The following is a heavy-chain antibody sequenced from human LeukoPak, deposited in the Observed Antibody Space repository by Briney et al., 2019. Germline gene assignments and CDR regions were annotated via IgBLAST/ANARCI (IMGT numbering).Heavy chain of an antibody. CDR1: GGSFSGYY. Sequence: SETLSLTCAVYGGSFSGYYWSWIRQPPGKGLEWIGYIYYSGSTNYNPSLKSRVTISVDTSKNQFSLKLSSVTAADTAVYYCARVATIFGVVMDNWFDPWGQGTLVTVSS. J-gene: IGHJ5*02. V-gene: IGHV4-59*01. CDR2: IYYSGST. CDR3: ARVATIFGVVMDNWFDP. D-gene: IGHD3-3*01.